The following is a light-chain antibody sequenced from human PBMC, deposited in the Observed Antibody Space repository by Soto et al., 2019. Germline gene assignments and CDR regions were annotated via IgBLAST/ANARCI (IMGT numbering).Light chain of an antibody. J-gene: IGKJ1*01. CDR3: QQYGSSRT. CDR1: QSVLYSSNHKNY. CDR2: WAS. Sequence: IVMPHSPDSLAVALRDRASIHCNYSQSVLYSSNHKNYLAWYQQKPGQPPKLGMYWASTRESGVPDRISGSGSGTDFTLTISSMQAEDFAVYYCQQYGSSRTFGQGTKVDI. V-gene: IGKV4-1*01.